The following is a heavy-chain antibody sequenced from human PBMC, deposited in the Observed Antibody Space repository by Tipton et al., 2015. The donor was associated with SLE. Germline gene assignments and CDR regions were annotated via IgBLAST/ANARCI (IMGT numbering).Heavy chain of an antibody. V-gene: IGHV4-39*07. CDR1: GGSISSKTYY. Sequence: TLSLTCTVSGGSISSKTYYWGWIRQPPGKGLEWIGSIYYSGSTYYNPSLKSRVTISLDTSKNQFSLRLSSATAADTAVYFCARSRGLGSCSGDNCYDYYFGMDVWGQGTTVTVSS. CDR3: ARSRGLGSCSGDNCYDYYFGMDV. CDR2: IYYSGST. J-gene: IGHJ6*02. D-gene: IGHD2-15*01.